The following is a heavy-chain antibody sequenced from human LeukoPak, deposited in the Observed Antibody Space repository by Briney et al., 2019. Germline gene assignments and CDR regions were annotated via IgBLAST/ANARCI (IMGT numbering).Heavy chain of an antibody. CDR2: IIPIFGTA. CDR3: ARDSAYYYDSSGSNLYNWFDP. Sequence: ASVKVSCKASGGTFSSYAISWVRQAPGQGLEWMGRIIPIFGTANYAQKFQGRVTITTDESTSTAYMELSSLRSEDTAVYYCARDSAYYYDSSGSNLYNWFDPWGQGTLVTVSS. J-gene: IGHJ5*02. V-gene: IGHV1-69*05. D-gene: IGHD3-22*01. CDR1: GGTFSSYA.